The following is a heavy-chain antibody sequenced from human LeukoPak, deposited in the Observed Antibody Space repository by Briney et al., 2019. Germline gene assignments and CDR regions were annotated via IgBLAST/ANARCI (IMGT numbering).Heavy chain of an antibody. CDR2: INHSGST. Sequence: SETLSLTCAVYGGSFSGYYWSWIRQPPGKGLEWIGEINHSGSTNYNPSLKSRVTIPVDTSKNQFSLKLSSVTAADTAVYYCARGKGVVVPAAIRYYYYGMDVWGKGTTVTVSS. J-gene: IGHJ6*04. V-gene: IGHV4-34*01. D-gene: IGHD2-2*02. CDR1: GGSFSGYY. CDR3: ARGKGVVVPAAIRYYYYGMDV.